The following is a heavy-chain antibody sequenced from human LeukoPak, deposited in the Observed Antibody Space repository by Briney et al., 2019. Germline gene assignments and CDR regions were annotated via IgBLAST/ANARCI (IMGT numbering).Heavy chain of an antibody. Sequence: PGGSLRLSCAASGFTFSNYAMSWVRQAPGKGLEWVSGISGSGSFTYYADSVKGRFTISRDNSKDTPFLQMNSLRAEDTAIYYCARDIQLSTWGLGTMVTASS. J-gene: IGHJ3*01. V-gene: IGHV3-23*01. CDR2: ISGSGSFT. D-gene: IGHD5-24*01. CDR1: GFTFSNYA. CDR3: ARDIQLST.